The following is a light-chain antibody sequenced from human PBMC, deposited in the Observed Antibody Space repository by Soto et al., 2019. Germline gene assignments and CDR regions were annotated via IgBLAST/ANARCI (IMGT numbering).Light chain of an antibody. CDR1: QTVSSN. CDR2: GAS. Sequence: EMVMTQSPATLSVSPGERATLSSGASQTVSSNLAWYQQKPGQAPRLLIHGASTRATGVPARFSGSGSGTQFTLTISSLQSEDFAVYYCQQYHNWPPQYTFGQGTKLQIK. J-gene: IGKJ2*01. CDR3: QQYHNWPPQYT. V-gene: IGKV3-15*01.